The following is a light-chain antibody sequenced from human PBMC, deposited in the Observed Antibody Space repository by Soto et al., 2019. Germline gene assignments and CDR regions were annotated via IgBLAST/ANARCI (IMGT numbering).Light chain of an antibody. CDR2: RAS. J-gene: IGKJ3*01. CDR1: QSLSDN. Sequence: IVMTQSPDILAVSPGETFTLSCRASQSLSDNLAWYQQKPGQAPRLLIFRASSRASGVPARFSGGGSGTEFTLTISSLQPDDFATYYCQQYRAFGPGTKVDVK. CDR3: QQYRA. V-gene: IGKV3-15*01.